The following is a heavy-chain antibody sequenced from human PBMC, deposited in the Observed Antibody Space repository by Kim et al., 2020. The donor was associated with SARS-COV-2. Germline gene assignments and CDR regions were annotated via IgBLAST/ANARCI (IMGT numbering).Heavy chain of an antibody. CDR2: ISYDGSNK. CDR3: ANVGAAAGLPFDY. V-gene: IGHV3-30*18. J-gene: IGHJ4*02. Sequence: GGSLRLSCAASGFTFSSYGMHWVRQAPGKGLEWVAVISYDGSNKYYADSVKGRFTISRDNSKNTLYLQMNSLRAEDTAVYYCANVGAAAGLPFDYWGQGTLVTVSS. D-gene: IGHD6-13*01. CDR1: GFTFSSYG.